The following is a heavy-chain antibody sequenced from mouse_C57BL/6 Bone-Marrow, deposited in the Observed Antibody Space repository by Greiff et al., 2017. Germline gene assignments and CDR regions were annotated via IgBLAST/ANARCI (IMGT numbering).Heavy chain of an antibody. D-gene: IGHD1-1*01. J-gene: IGHJ1*03. Sequence: VQLQQPGAELVKPGASVQMSCQASGYTFTSYWITWVKQRPGQGLEWLGDIYPGSGSTNYNEKFKSKATLTVDTSSSTAYMQLSSLTSEDSAVYYCAREDYYGSSYWYFDVWGTGTTVTGSS. V-gene: IGHV1-55*01. CDR3: AREDYYGSSYWYFDV. CDR2: IYPGSGST. CDR1: GYTFTSYW.